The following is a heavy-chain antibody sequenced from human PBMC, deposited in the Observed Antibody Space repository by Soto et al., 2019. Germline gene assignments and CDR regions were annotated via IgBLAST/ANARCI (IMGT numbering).Heavy chain of an antibody. CDR3: AKDNGRGYSYGTGAFDI. CDR1: GFTFSSYA. J-gene: IGHJ3*02. Sequence: GESLRLSCAASGFTFSSYAMSWVRQAPGKGLEWVSAISGSGGSTYYADSVKGRFTISRDNSKNTLYLQMNSLRAEDTDVYYCAKDNGRGYSYGTGAFDIWGQGTMVTVSS. V-gene: IGHV3-23*01. D-gene: IGHD5-18*01. CDR2: ISGSGGST.